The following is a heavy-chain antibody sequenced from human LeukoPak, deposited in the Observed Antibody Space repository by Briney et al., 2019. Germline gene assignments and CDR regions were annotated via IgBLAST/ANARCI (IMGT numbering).Heavy chain of an antibody. V-gene: IGHV1-18*01. CDR2: TSAYNGNT. CDR1: GYTFTSYG. D-gene: IGHD4-17*01. CDR3: ARETTVTTGPAFDI. Sequence: ASVKVSCKASGYTFTSYGISWVRQAPGQGLECMGWTSAYNGNTNYAQKLQGRVTMTTDTSTSTAYMELRSLRSDDTAVYYCARETTVTTGPAFDIWGQGTMVTVSS. J-gene: IGHJ3*02.